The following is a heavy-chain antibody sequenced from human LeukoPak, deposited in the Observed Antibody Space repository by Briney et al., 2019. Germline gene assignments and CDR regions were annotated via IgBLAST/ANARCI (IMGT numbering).Heavy chain of an antibody. D-gene: IGHD1-1*01. Sequence: ASVKVSCKASGYTFTSYYMHWVRQAPGQGLEWMGIINPSGGSTSYAQKFQGRVTMTRDTSTSTVYMELSSLRSEDTAVYYCAREPPSRGTTGTEWVDYWGRGTLVTVSS. J-gene: IGHJ4*02. CDR2: INPSGGST. CDR3: AREPPSRGTTGTEWVDY. V-gene: IGHV1-46*01. CDR1: GYTFTSYY.